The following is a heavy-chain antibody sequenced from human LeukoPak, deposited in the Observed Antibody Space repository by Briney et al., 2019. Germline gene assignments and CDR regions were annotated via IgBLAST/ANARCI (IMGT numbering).Heavy chain of an antibody. J-gene: IGHJ4*02. D-gene: IGHD4-23*01. CDR3: ARLNDGGTSY. V-gene: IGHV1-2*06. CDR1: GYTLTAYY. CDR2: INPNSGGT. Sequence: ASVKVSCKASGYTLTAYYLHWVRQAPGQGLEWMGRINPNSGGTTYAQKFQGRVTMTRDTSIGTAYMELSSLRSDDTAVYYCARLNDGGTSYWGQGTLVTVSS.